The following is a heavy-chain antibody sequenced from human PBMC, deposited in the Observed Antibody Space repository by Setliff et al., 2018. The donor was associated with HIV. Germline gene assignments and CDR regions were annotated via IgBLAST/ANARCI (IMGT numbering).Heavy chain of an antibody. CDR1: GGSFSSGSYS. V-gene: IGHV4-30-2*01. CDR2: IYHSGST. CDR3: ATDGGLWFGRHSYLQN. Sequence: PSETLSLTCAVSGGSFSSGSYSWSWIRQPPGKGLEWIGYIYHSGSTYSNPSLKSRVTISIDTSKNQFSLKVNSVTAADTAVYYCATDGGLWFGRHSYLQNWGQGTLVTVSS. J-gene: IGHJ1*01. D-gene: IGHD3-10*01.